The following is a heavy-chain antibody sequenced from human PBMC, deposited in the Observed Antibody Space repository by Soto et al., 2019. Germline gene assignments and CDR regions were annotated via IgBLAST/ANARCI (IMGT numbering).Heavy chain of an antibody. D-gene: IGHD6-6*01. J-gene: IGHJ5*02. CDR2: INPNSGGT. Sequence: GASVKVSCKASGYTFTGYYMHWVRQAPGQGLEWMGWINPNSGGTNYAQKFQGRVTMTRDTSISTAYMELSRLRSDDTAVYYCARRSIAARPHYNWFDPWGREPWSPSPQ. CDR3: ARRSIAARPHYNWFDP. V-gene: IGHV1-2*02. CDR1: GYTFTGYY.